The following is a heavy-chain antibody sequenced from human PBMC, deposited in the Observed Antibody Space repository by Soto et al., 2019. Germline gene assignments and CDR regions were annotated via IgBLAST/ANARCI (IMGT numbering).Heavy chain of an antibody. J-gene: IGHJ4*02. V-gene: IGHV3-23*01. CDR3: AKDAADTGDMIVVVIVDY. D-gene: IGHD3-22*01. CDR2: ISGSGGST. CDR1: GFTFSSYA. Sequence: EVQLLESGGGLVQPGGSLRLSCAASGFTFSSYAMSWVRQAPGKGLEWVSAISGSGGSTYYADSVKGRFTISRDNSKNSLYLQMNSLRADDTAVYYCAKDAADTGDMIVVVIVDYWGQGTLVTFSA.